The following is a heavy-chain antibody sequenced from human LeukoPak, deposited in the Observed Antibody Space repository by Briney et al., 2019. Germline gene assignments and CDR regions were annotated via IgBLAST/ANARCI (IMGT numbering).Heavy chain of an antibody. CDR2: IYYSGST. CDR1: GGSISSSSYY. J-gene: IGHJ4*02. Sequence: PSETLSLTCTVSGGSISSSSYYWGWLRQPPGKGLEWIGSIYYSGSTYYNPSLKSRVTISVDTSKNQFSLKLSSVTAADTAVYYCARRAAAGSFDWGQGTLVTVSS. V-gene: IGHV4-39*01. CDR3: ARRAAAGSFD. D-gene: IGHD6-13*01.